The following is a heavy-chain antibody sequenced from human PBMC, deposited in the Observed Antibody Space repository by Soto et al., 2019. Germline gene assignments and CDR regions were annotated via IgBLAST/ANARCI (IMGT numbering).Heavy chain of an antibody. V-gene: IGHV3-23*01. D-gene: IGHD6-6*01. CDR1: GFTFSSYA. CDR2: ISGSGGST. CDR3: AKGGAYSSSSPYYYYYYMDV. J-gene: IGHJ6*03. Sequence: EVQLLESGGGLVQPGGSLRLSCAASGFTFSSYAMSWVRQAPGKGLEWVSAISGSGGSTYYADSVKGRFTISRDNSKNTLYLQKNSLRAEDTAVYYCAKGGAYSSSSPYYYYYYMDVWGKGTTVTVSS.